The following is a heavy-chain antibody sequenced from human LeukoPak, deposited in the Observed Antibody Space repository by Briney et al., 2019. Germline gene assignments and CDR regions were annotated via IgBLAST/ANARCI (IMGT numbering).Heavy chain of an antibody. CDR3: ARDQIQYCSSTSCHGWFDP. Sequence: ASVKVSCKASGYTFTSYYMHWVRQAPGQGLEWMGIINPSGGSTSYAQKFQGRVTMTRDTSTSTVYMELSSLRSEDTAVYYCARDQIQYCSSTSCHGWFDPRGQGTLVTVSS. CDR1: GYTFTSYY. V-gene: IGHV1-46*01. D-gene: IGHD2-2*01. J-gene: IGHJ5*02. CDR2: INPSGGST.